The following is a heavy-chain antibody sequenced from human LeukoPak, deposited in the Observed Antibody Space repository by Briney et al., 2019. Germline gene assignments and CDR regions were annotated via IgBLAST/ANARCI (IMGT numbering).Heavy chain of an antibody. V-gene: IGHV1-8*01. CDR2: MNPNSGNT. CDR1: GYTFTSYD. CDR3: ATLTVTTDYYYYGMDV. J-gene: IGHJ6*02. Sequence: ASVKVSCKASGYTFTSYDINWVRQDTGQGLEWMGWMNPNSGNTGYAQKFQGRVTMTRNTSISTAYMELSSLRSEDTAVYYCATLTVTTDYYYYGMDVWGQGTTVTVSS. D-gene: IGHD4-4*01.